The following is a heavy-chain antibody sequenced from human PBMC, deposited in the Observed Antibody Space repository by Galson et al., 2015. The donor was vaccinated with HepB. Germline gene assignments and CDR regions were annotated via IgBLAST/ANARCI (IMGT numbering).Heavy chain of an antibody. CDR2: IGAPGDT. V-gene: IGHV3-13*04. J-gene: IGHJ2*01. CDR3: ARGAYGDANWSFDL. D-gene: IGHD4-17*01. Sequence: SLRLSCAASGFTFSSHDMHWVRQSTGQGLEWVSAIGAPGDTYYPASVQGRFTISRENAKNSLYLQMNSLTVGDTAVYYCARGAYGDANWSFDLWGRGTLVTVSS. CDR1: GFTFSSHD.